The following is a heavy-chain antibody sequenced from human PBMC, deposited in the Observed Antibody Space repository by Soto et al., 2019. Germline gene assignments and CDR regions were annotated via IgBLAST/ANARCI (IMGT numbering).Heavy chain of an antibody. Sequence: GGSLRLSCAASGFTFSSYGMHWVRQAPGKGLEWVAVISYDGSNKYYADSVKGRFTISRDNSKNTLYLQMNSLRAEDTAVYYCAKEDYGDYSTSFMDYYYYMDVWGKGTTVTVSS. J-gene: IGHJ6*03. CDR3: AKEDYGDYSTSFMDYYYYMDV. D-gene: IGHD4-17*01. CDR1: GFTFSSYG. CDR2: ISYDGSNK. V-gene: IGHV3-30*18.